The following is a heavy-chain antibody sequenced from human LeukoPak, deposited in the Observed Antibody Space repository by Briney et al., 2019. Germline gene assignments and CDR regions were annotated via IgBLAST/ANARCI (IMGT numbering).Heavy chain of an antibody. J-gene: IGHJ5*02. D-gene: IGHD4-17*01. CDR3: ARGSPATVTTFTPFDP. V-gene: IGHV3-30*04. Sequence: PGRSLRLSCAASGFTFSFYAMHWVRQAPGKGLEWVAVISYDGSNKYYADPVKGRFTISRDNSKNTLFLQMNSLRTDDTAVYYCARGSPATVTTFTPFDPWGQGTLVTVSS. CDR2: ISYDGSNK. CDR1: GFTFSFYA.